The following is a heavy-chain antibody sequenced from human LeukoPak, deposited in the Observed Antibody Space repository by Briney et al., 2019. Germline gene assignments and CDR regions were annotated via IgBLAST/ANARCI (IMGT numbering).Heavy chain of an antibody. CDR1: GFTFSRHE. CDR3: ARALDSSSSRYQAFEY. Sequence: GGSLRLSCAASGFTFSRHEMNWVRQAPGKGLEWVSYISSSGSTIYYADSVKGRFTISRDNAKNSLYLQMNSLRAEDTAVYYCARALDSSSSRYQAFEYWGQGTLVTVSS. V-gene: IGHV3-48*03. CDR2: ISSSGSTI. J-gene: IGHJ4*02. D-gene: IGHD2-2*01.